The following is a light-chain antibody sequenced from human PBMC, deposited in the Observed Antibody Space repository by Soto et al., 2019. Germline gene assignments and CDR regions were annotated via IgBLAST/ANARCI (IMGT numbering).Light chain of an antibody. CDR3: SSYTSSSTLSTYV. J-gene: IGLJ1*01. Sequence: QSALTQPPSASGSPGQSVTISCTGTSSDVGGYNYVSWYQHHPGKAPKLLIYDVSNRPSGVSNRFSGSKSGNTASLIISGLHAEDEADYYCSSYTSSSTLSTYVFGTGTKVTVL. CDR1: SSDVGGYNY. CDR2: DVS. V-gene: IGLV2-14*03.